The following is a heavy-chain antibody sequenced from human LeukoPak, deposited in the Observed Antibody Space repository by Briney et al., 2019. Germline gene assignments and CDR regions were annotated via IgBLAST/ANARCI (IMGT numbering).Heavy chain of an antibody. CDR1: GFTVSSSY. CDR3: ARDLSSRGYTYGTPAFTFDI. CDR2: IYSGGNT. V-gene: IGHV3-66*01. J-gene: IGHJ3*02. Sequence: GGSLRLSCAASGFTVSSSYMSCVRQAPGKGLEWGSVIYSGGNTYYTGSVKGRFTISRDNAKNSRSLLMNSLRAEGTAVYYCARDLSSRGYTYGTPAFTFDIWGQGTMVTVSS. D-gene: IGHD5-18*01.